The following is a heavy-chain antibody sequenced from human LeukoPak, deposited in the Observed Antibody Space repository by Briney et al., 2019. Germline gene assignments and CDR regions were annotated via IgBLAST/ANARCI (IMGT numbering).Heavy chain of an antibody. CDR3: TTDYYYECSGYYGDY. D-gene: IGHD3-22*01. J-gene: IGHJ4*02. CDR2: INNKTDGGTT. CDR1: GFTFSNAW. V-gene: IGHV3-15*01. Sequence: PGGSLRLSCAVSGFTFSNAWMSGVPQAPGKGLEWGGRINNKTDGGTTDYASPAKGRFSISRDDSNNTLYLQMNRLKTDDTAVYYCTTDYYYECSGYYGDYWGQGTLVTVSS.